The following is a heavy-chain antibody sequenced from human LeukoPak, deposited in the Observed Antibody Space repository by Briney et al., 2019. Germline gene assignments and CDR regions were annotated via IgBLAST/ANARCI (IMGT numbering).Heavy chain of an antibody. Sequence: PGGSLRLSCAASGFTFSNAWMSWVRQAPGKGLEWAGRIKSKTDGGTTDYAAPVKGRFTISRDDSKNTLYLQMNSLKTEDTAVYYCTPLGLTWGQGTLVTVSS. D-gene: IGHD3/OR15-3a*01. CDR2: IKSKTDGGTT. V-gene: IGHV3-15*01. J-gene: IGHJ5*02. CDR3: TPLGLT. CDR1: GFTFSNAW.